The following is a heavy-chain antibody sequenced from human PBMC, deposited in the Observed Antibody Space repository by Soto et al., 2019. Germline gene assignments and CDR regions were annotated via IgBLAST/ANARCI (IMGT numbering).Heavy chain of an antibody. Sequence: QGQLVESGGGVVQPGGSLRLSCSGTGFTFDSYAVHWVRQAPGKGLEWVAFISYGGNNADYADSVRGRFTISRDNSKNTVFLQMKSLRAGDTAVYYCARDKRSYDDTYYYGLDVWGRGTWVTVSS. D-gene: IGHD3-3*01. V-gene: IGHV3-30-3*01. CDR2: ISYGGNNA. CDR1: GFTFDSYA. CDR3: ARDKRSYDDTYYYGLDV. J-gene: IGHJ6*02.